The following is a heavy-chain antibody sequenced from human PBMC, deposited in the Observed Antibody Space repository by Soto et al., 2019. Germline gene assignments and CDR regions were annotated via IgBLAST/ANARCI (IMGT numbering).Heavy chain of an antibody. D-gene: IGHD3-3*01. CDR2: INPSGGSP. J-gene: IGHJ4*02. V-gene: IGHV1-46*01. CDR3: AREGAEWLFY. Sequence: ASVKVSCKASGYTFTSYFMHWVRQAPGQGVEWMGIINPSGGSPTYAQKFQGRVTMTRDTSTSTVYMELSSLRPEDTAMYYCAREGAEWLFYWGQGTLVTVSS. CDR1: GYTFTSYF.